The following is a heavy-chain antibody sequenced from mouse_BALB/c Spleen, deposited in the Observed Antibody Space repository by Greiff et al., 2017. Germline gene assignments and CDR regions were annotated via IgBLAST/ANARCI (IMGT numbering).Heavy chain of an antibody. CDR3: ARVGGNYFDY. Sequence: ESGPGLVKPSQSLSLTCSVTGYSITSGYYWNWIRQFPGNKLEWMGYISYDGSNNYNPSLKNRISITRDTSKNQFFLKLNSVTTEDTATYYCARVGGNYFDYWGQGTTLTVSS. J-gene: IGHJ2*01. CDR2: ISYDGSN. V-gene: IGHV3-6*02. CDR1: GYSITSGYY.